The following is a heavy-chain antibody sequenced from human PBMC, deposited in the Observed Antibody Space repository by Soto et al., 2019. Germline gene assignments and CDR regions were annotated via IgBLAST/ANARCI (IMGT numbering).Heavy chain of an antibody. J-gene: IGHJ6*01. CDR3: ARSWQLDHYGMDG. V-gene: IGHV1-18*01. CDR2: ISAYNGNT. D-gene: IGHD6-13*01. Sequence: QVQLVQSGAEVKKPGASVKVSCKASGYTFTSYGISWVRQAPGQGLEWMGWISAYNGNTNYAQNLQGRVTITTDTSTSKAYMELRSLRSGDTAVYYCARSWQLDHYGMDGWGHGNTGTVSS. CDR1: GYTFTSYG.